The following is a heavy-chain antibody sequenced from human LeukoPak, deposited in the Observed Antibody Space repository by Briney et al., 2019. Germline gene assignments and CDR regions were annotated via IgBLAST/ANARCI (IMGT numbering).Heavy chain of an antibody. V-gene: IGHV3-21*01. Sequence: PGGSLRLSCAASGFAFSSYSMNWVRQAPGKGLEWVSSISSSSSYIYYADSVKGRFTISRDNAKNSLYLQMNSLRAEDTAVYYCARGPIDSSSWYDDPYNWFDPWGQGTLVTVSS. D-gene: IGHD6-13*01. CDR3: ARGPIDSSSWYDDPYNWFDP. CDR2: ISSSSSYI. CDR1: GFAFSSYS. J-gene: IGHJ5*02.